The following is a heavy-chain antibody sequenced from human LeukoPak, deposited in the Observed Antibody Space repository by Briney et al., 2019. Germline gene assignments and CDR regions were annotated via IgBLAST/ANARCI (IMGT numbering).Heavy chain of an antibody. V-gene: IGHV3-48*01. CDR2: ISSSSSAI. D-gene: IGHD2-8*01. CDR3: ARNNAMDV. CDR1: GFTFSSYS. Sequence: PGGSLRLSCTASGFTFSSYSMNWVRQAPGKGLEWVSYISSSSSAIYYADSVKGRFTISRDNAKNSLYLQMNSLRAEDTAVYYCARNNAMDVWGQGTTVIVSS. J-gene: IGHJ6*02.